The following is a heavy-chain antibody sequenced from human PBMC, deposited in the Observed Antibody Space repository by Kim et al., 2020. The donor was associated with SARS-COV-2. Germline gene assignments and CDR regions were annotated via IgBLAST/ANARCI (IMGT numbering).Heavy chain of an antibody. D-gene: IGHD3-3*01. V-gene: IGHV4-30-2*01. Sequence: YNPSLKSRVTISVDRSKNQFSRKLSSVTAADTAVYYCARYDFWSGYLFDPWGQGTLVTVSS. CDR3: ARYDFWSGYLFDP. J-gene: IGHJ5*02.